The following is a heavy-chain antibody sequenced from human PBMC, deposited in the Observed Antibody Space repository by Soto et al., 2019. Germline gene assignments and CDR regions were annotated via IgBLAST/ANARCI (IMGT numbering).Heavy chain of an antibody. J-gene: IGHJ5*02. V-gene: IGHV3-30-3*01. D-gene: IGHD1-26*01. CDR3: AREGPFESSVGATTNWFDP. CDR2: ISYDGSNK. CDR1: GFTFSSYA. Sequence: GGSLRLSCAASGFTFSSYAMHWVRQAPGKGLEWVAVISYDGSNKYYADSVKGRFTISGDNSKNTLYLQMNSLRAEDTAVYYCAREGPFESSVGATTNWFDPWGQGTLVTVSS.